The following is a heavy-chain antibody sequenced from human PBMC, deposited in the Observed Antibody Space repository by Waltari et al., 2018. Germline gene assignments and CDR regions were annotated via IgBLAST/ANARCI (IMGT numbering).Heavy chain of an antibody. D-gene: IGHD4-17*01. CDR3: VRVVYGDYVPDY. CDR2: ISSSSSTR. V-gene: IGHV3-48*04. J-gene: IGHJ4*02. CDR1: GFTFSSYS. Sequence: EVQLVESGGGLVQPGGSLRLSCAASGFTFSSYSMNWVRQAPGKGLEWVSYISSSSSTRYYADSVKGRFTISRDNAKNSLYLQMNSLRAEDTAVYYCVRVVYGDYVPDYWGQGTLVTVSS.